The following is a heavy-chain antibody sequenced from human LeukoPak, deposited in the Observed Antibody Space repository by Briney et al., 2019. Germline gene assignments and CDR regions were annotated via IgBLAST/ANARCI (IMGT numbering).Heavy chain of an antibody. J-gene: IGHJ5*01. V-gene: IGHV3-23*01. CDR3: AKDRPNFHENSGHYYRRDGDS. CDR1: GFTFYMYA. CDR2: MCGTAGCT. Sequence: GGSLRLSCQASGFTFYMYAMSWVRQAPGKGLEWVASMCGTAGCTFYPDSVKGRFTISRDNSKNVLYLRMNSLTAEDTAIYYCAKDRPNFHENSGHYYRRDGDSWGPGTLVTVSS. D-gene: IGHD3-22*01.